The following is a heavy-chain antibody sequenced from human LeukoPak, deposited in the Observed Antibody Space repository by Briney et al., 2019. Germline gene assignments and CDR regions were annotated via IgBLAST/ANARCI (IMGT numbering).Heavy chain of an antibody. Sequence: SETLSLTCTVSGDSISSDGYYWSWIRQHPGKGLEWIGYIYYSGSTHYNPSLKSRLTISVDTSKNQFSLKLSSVTAADTAVYYCARSGVYGDYYYYYYMDVWGKGTTVTVSS. J-gene: IGHJ6*03. D-gene: IGHD4-17*01. V-gene: IGHV4-31*03. CDR2: IYYSGST. CDR3: ARSGVYGDYYYYYYMDV. CDR1: GDSISSDGYY.